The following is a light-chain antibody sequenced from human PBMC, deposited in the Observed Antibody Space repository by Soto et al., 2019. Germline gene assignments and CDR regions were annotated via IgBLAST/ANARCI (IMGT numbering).Light chain of an antibody. Sequence: EIVLTQSPATLSLSPGERGTLCCWSSQSVSSNLAWYQQKPGQAPRLLIYDASDRATGIPARFSGSGSGTDFTLTISRLEPEDSAVYYCHQRSNWPPWTFGQGTKVDIK. J-gene: IGKJ1*01. V-gene: IGKV3-11*01. CDR3: HQRSNWPPWT. CDR1: QSVSSN. CDR2: DAS.